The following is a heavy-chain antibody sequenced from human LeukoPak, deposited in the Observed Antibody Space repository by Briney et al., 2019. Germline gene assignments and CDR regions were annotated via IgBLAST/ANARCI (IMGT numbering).Heavy chain of an antibody. V-gene: IGHV3-21*04. CDR2: ISSSSTYI. Sequence: GGSLRLSCAASGITFSGYSMNWVRQAPGKGLEWVSSISSSSTYIYYADSVKDRITISRDNAKNSVYLQMNSLRAEDTAVYYCARGRVAVDAFDIWGQGTMVTVSS. D-gene: IGHD6-19*01. J-gene: IGHJ3*02. CDR1: GITFSGYS. CDR3: ARGRVAVDAFDI.